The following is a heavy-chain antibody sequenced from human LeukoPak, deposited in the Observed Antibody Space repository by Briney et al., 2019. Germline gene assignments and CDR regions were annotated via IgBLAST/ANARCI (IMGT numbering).Heavy chain of an antibody. Sequence: ASVKVSCKASGGTFSSYYMHWVRQAPGQGLEWMGIINPSGGSTSYAQKFQGRVTMTRDMSTSTVYMELSSLRSEDTAVYYCARRGVSGMIPLFDFWGQGTLVTVSS. V-gene: IGHV1-46*01. J-gene: IGHJ4*02. D-gene: IGHD3-22*01. CDR1: GGTFSSYY. CDR3: ARRGVSGMIPLFDF. CDR2: INPSGGST.